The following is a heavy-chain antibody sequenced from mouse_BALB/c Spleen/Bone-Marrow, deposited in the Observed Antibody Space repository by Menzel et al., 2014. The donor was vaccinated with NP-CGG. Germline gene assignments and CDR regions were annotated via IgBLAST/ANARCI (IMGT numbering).Heavy chain of an antibody. Sequence: VMLVESGTELVRPGTSVKISCKASGYVFTNYWLGWVKQRPGHGLEWIGDIYPGSGNTYYNEKFKGKATLTADKSSSTAYMQLSGLTSEDSAVYFCTRRRSLDYWGQGTTLTVSS. CDR1: GYVFTNYW. CDR3: TRRRSLDY. J-gene: IGHJ2*01. CDR2: IYPGSGNT. V-gene: IGHV1-63*01.